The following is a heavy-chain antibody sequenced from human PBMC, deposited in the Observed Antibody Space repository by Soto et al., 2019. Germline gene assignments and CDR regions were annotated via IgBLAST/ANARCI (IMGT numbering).Heavy chain of an antibody. CDR1: GYTFTGYY. D-gene: IGHD1-7*01. Sequence: ASVKVSCKASGYTFTGYYMHWVRQAPGQGLEWMGWINPNSGGTNYAQKFQGWVTMTRDTSISTAYMELSRLRSDDTAVYYCARDPGTGTTLPSDYWGQGTLVTVSS. CDR3: ARDPGTGTTLPSDY. J-gene: IGHJ4*02. CDR2: INPNSGGT. V-gene: IGHV1-2*04.